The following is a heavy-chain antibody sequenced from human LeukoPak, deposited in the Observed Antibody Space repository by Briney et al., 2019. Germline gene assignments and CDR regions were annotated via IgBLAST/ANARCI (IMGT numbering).Heavy chain of an antibody. CDR2: IRQDGSEK. D-gene: IGHD2/OR15-2a*01. CDR3: ARAGYYGDDAFDL. V-gene: IGHV3-7*01. CDR1: GFIIGSYW. Sequence: QPVGSLRLSCVASGFIIGSYWMSWVRQAPGKGLEWVANIRQDGSEKYYVDSVKGRLTISRDNAKNSLYLQMNNLTAADTAIYYCARAGYYGDDAFDLWGQGTRVTVSS. J-gene: IGHJ3*01.